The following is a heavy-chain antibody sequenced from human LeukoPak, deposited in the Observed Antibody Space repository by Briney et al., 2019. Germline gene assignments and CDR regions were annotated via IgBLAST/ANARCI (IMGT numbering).Heavy chain of an antibody. J-gene: IGHJ4*02. D-gene: IGHD5-12*01. Sequence: ASVKVSCKSSGYTFSNYGSTWLRQAPGQRLEWMRWITTDNGNTNYAQNLQGRVTMTTDTSTSTAYMELRSLRSDDTAVYYCSRGRGSTSRYWGQGTLVTVSS. CDR2: ITTDNGNT. CDR1: GYTFSNYG. CDR3: SRGRGSTSRY. V-gene: IGHV1-18*01.